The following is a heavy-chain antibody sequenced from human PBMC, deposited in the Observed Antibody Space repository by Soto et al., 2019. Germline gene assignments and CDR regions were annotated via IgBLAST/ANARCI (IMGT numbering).Heavy chain of an antibody. CDR3: ARARGSSGRYYYYYYMDV. CDR2: INHSGST. CDR1: GGSFSGYY. V-gene: IGHV4-34*01. D-gene: IGHD3-10*01. J-gene: IGHJ6*03. Sequence: SETLSLTCAVYGGSFSGYYWSWIRQPPGKGLEWIGEINHSGSTNYNPSLKSRVTISVDTSKNQFSLKLSSVTAADTAVYYCARARGSSGRYYYYYYMDVWGKGTTVTVSS.